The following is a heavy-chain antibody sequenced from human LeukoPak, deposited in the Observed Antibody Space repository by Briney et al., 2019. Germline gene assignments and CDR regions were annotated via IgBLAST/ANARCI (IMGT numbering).Heavy chain of an antibody. V-gene: IGHV5-51*01. CDR1: GYGFTIYW. Sequence: GESLKISCKASGYGFTIYWIGWVRQMPGKGPEWMGLIYPGDSDTRYSPSFQGQVTISADKSISTAYLQWSSPKASDTAMYYCARQGGWFSFDYWGQGTLVTVSS. CDR3: ARQGGWFSFDY. CDR2: IYPGDSDT. D-gene: IGHD6-19*01. J-gene: IGHJ4*02.